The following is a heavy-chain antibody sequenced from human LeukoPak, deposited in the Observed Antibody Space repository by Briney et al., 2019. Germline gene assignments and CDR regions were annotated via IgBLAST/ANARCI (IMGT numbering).Heavy chain of an antibody. J-gene: IGHJ4*02. Sequence: GESLKISCKASGYTFTSYGISWVRQAPGQGLEWMGWISAYNGNTNYAQKLQGRVTMTTDTSTSTAYMELRSLRSDDTAVYYCARVGDYYDSSGYYYALDYWGQGTLVTVSS. D-gene: IGHD3-22*01. V-gene: IGHV1-18*01. CDR3: ARVGDYYDSSGYYYALDY. CDR2: ISAYNGNT. CDR1: GYTFTSYG.